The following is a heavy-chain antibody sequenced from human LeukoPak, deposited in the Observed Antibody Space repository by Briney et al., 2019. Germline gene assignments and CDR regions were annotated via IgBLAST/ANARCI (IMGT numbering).Heavy chain of an antibody. D-gene: IGHD3-10*01. CDR3: ASHMVRGVTIPGY. Sequence: SVKVSCKASGGTFSSYAISWVRQAPGQGLEWMGRIIPILGIANYAQKFQGRVTITADKSTSTAYMELSSLRSEDTAVYYCASHMVRGVTIPGYWGQGTLVTVSS. CDR1: GGTFSSYA. V-gene: IGHV1-69*04. J-gene: IGHJ4*02. CDR2: IIPILGIA.